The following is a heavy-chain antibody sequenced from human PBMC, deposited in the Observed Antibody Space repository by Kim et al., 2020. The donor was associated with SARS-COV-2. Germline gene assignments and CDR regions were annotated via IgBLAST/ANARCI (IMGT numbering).Heavy chain of an antibody. CDR3: ARDRRLYDIMAAYYTLDY. CDR2: ISTYSGNT. J-gene: IGHJ4*02. CDR1: GYTFTSCG. Sequence: ASVKVSCKASGYTFTSCGITWVRQAPGQGLEWMGWISTYSGNTKYAQKLQGRVTMTTDTSTSTAYMELTSLRSDDTAMYYCARDRRLYDIMAAYYTLDYWGQGTLVTVSS. V-gene: IGHV1-18*01. D-gene: IGHD3-9*01.